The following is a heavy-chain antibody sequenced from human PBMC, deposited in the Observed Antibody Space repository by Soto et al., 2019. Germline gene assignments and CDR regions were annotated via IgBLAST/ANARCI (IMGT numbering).Heavy chain of an antibody. D-gene: IGHD3-16*01. V-gene: IGHV1-69*06. CDR1: GGTFSSYA. CDR2: IIPIFGTA. J-gene: IGHJ6*02. Sequence: GASVKVSCKASGGTFSSYAISWVRQAPGQGLEWMGGIIPIFGTANYAQKFQGRVTITADKSTSTAYMELSSLRSEDTAVYYCARGSTFGGVHPGDYYYYGMDVWGQGTTVTVSS. CDR3: ARGSTFGGVHPGDYYYYGMDV.